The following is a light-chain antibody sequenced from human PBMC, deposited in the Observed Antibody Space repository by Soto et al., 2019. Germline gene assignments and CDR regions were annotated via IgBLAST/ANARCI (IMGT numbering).Light chain of an antibody. J-gene: IGKJ1*01. V-gene: IGKV1-17*01. CDR2: AAS. CDR1: QGIRND. CDR3: LQHSTYPLT. Sequence: DIQMTQFPSSLSASVGDRVTITCRASQGIRNDLAWYQQKPGKAPKRLIYAASSLQSGVPSWFSGSGSGTEFTLAISSLQPEDFATFYCLQHSTYPLTFGQGTKVEIK.